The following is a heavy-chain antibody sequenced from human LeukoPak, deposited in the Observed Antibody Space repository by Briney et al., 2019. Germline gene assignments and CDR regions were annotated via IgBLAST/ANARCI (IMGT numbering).Heavy chain of an antibody. CDR3: ARGGDPVKYYAEYFQY. CDR2: IRSDGTST. D-gene: IGHD2-21*02. J-gene: IGHJ1*01. CDR1: GFTFSSFS. V-gene: IGHV3-74*01. Sequence: GGALRLSCAASGFTFSSFSMHWVRQAPGKGLVWVSRIRSDGTSTSYADSVKGRFTISRDNAKNTLYLQMSSLRAEDTAVYYCARGGDPVKYYAEYFQYWGQGTLVTVSS.